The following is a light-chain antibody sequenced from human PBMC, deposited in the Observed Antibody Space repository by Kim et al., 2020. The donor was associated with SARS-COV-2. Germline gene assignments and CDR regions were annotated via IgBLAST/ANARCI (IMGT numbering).Light chain of an antibody. CDR3: SSYTSSSTLGL. J-gene: IGLJ2*01. V-gene: IGLV2-14*03. CDR2: DVT. CDR1: RGDAWSDIT. Sequence: SRTRKRGDAWSDITMSRYKNHPQAAPTIMIFDVTNRPSGVSNRFSGSKSGNTASLTISGLQAEDEADYYCSSYTSSSTLGLFGGGTKLTVL.